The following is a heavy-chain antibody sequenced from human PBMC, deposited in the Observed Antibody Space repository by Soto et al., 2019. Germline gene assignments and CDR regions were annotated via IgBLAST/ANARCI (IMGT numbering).Heavy chain of an antibody. CDR1: GGTFSSYA. Sequence: QVQLVQSGAEVKKPGSSVKVSCKASGGTFSSYAISWVRQAPGQGLEWMGGIIPIFGTANYAQKFQGRVTITADESTRAAYIELSILSSADTTVYCCVSPTRFDYDSSAQPAWSDPWGQGTLVTVST. CDR3: VSPTRFDYDSSAQPAWSDP. CDR2: IIPIFGTA. D-gene: IGHD3-22*01. J-gene: IGHJ5*02. V-gene: IGHV1-69*12.